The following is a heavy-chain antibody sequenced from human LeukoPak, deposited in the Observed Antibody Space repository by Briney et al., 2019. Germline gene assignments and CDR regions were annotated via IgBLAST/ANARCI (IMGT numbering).Heavy chain of an antibody. V-gene: IGHV4-34*01. Sequence: ASETLSLTCAVYGGSFSGYYWSWIRQPPGKGLEWIGEINHSGSTNYNPSLKSRDTISVDTSKNQFSLKLSSVTAADTAVYYCARLHTIFGVVIPLFDYWGQGTLVTVSS. CDR3: ARLHTIFGVVIPLFDY. CDR1: GGSFSGYY. J-gene: IGHJ4*02. D-gene: IGHD3-3*01. CDR2: INHSGST.